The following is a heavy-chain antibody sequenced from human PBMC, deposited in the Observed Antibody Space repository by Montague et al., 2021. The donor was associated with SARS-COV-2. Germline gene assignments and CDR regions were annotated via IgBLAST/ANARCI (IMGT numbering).Heavy chain of an antibody. V-gene: IGHV3-21*01. D-gene: IGHD1-26*01. CDR3: ASDRGELHAADY. CDR1: GFTFSSYS. J-gene: IGHJ4*02. Sequence: SLRLSGAASGFTFSSYSMNWVRQAPGKGLEWVSSISSSSSYIYYADSVKGRFTISRDNAKNSLYLQMNSLRAEDTAVYYCASDRGELHAADYWGQGTLVTVSS. CDR2: ISSSSSYI.